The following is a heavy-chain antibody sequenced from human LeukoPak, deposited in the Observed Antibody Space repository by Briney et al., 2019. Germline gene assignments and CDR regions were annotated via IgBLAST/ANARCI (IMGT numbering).Heavy chain of an antibody. CDR2: IYYSGST. D-gene: IGHD2-21*02. CDR1: GVSVSSYY. CDR3: ARLQVHCGGDCYTRWFDP. J-gene: IGHJ5*02. V-gene: IGHV4-59*08. Sequence: TSETLSLTCTVSGVSVSSYYWSWIRQPPGKGLEWIAYIYYSGSTKYNPSLKSRVTISLDRSKNQFSLKLRSVTAADTAVYYCARLQVHCGGDCYTRWFDPWGQGTLVTVSS.